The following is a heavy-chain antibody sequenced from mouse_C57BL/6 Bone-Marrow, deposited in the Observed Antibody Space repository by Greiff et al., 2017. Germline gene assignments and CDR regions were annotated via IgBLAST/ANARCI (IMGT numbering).Heavy chain of an antibody. CDR1: GYTFTDYY. J-gene: IGHJ3*01. CDR3: ARPFYYDYDALFAY. V-gene: IGHV1-26*01. Sequence: EVQLQQSGPELVKPGASVKISCKASGYTFTDYYMNWVKQSHGKSLEWIGDINPNNGGTSYNQKFKGKATLTVDKSSSTAYMELRSLTSEDSAVYDGARPFYYDYDALFAYWGQGTLVTVSA. D-gene: IGHD2-4*01. CDR2: INPNNGGT.